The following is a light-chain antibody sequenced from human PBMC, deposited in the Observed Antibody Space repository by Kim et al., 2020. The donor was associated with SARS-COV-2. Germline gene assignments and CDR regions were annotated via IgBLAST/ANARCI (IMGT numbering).Light chain of an antibody. CDR3: QSYNRSNVV. CDR1: SGSIDENY. J-gene: IGLJ2*01. Sequence: TVTISCTRSSGSIDENYVQWYQQRPGCDPTTVISGNDQRPSGVSDRFSGSIDNSSNSASLPISGLKTEDEADYYCQSYNRSNVVFGGGTKLTVL. CDR2: GND. V-gene: IGLV6-57*03.